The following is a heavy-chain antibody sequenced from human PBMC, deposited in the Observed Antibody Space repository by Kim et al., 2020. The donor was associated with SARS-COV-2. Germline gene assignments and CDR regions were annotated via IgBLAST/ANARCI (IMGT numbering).Heavy chain of an antibody. J-gene: IGHJ4*02. V-gene: IGHV4-39*01. Sequence: SETLSLTCTVSGGSISSSSYYWGWIRQPPGKGLEWIGSIYYSGSTYYNPYLKSRVTISVDTAKNQFSLKLSSVTAADTALYYCESRPQGFGEGTDYWVQGTLVTVSS. CDR2: IYYSGST. D-gene: IGHD3-10*01. CDR3: ESRPQGFGEGTDY. CDR1: GGSISSSSYY.